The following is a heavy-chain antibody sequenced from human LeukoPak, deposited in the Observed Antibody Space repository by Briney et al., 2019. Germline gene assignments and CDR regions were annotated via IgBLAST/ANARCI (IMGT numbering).Heavy chain of an antibody. CDR3: ARIGTFGNYYYGMDV. CDR1: GGSISSCGYS. CDR2: YYHSGNS. D-gene: IGHD1-26*01. Sequence: SETLSLTCGVSGGSISSCGYSWSWLRPPPGLGLEGNGYYYHSGNSYSTPSLKSRITISVDRSQYQFFLKPSSVTAAATYVCSCARIGTFGNYYYGMDVWGQGTTVTVSS. V-gene: IGHV4-30-2*01. J-gene: IGHJ6*02.